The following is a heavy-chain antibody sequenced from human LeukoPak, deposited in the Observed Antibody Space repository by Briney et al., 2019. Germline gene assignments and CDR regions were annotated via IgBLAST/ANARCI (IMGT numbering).Heavy chain of an antibody. CDR2: INHSGST. Sequence: SETLSLTCVVYGGSFSGYYWTWIRQPPGKGLEWIGEINHSGSTNYNPSLKSRVTISVDTSKNQFSLKLSSVTAADTAVYYCASGSSDYGDYAIDYWGQGTLVTVSS. V-gene: IGHV4-34*01. CDR3: ASGSSDYGDYAIDY. CDR1: GGSFSGYY. D-gene: IGHD4-17*01. J-gene: IGHJ4*02.